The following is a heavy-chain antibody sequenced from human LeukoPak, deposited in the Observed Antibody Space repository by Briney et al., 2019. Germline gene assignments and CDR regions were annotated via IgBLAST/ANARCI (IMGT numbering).Heavy chain of an antibody. J-gene: IGHJ4*02. CDR3: ARDSSRLLWFGELLYGMYYFDY. V-gene: IGHV3-20*04. Sequence: GGSLRLSCAASGFTFDDYGMSWVRQAPGKGLEWVSGINWNGGSTGYADSVKGRFTISRDNAKNSLYLQMNSLRAEDTALYYCARDSSRLLWFGELLYGMYYFDYWGQGTLVTVSS. CDR1: GFTFDDYG. D-gene: IGHD3-10*01. CDR2: INWNGGST.